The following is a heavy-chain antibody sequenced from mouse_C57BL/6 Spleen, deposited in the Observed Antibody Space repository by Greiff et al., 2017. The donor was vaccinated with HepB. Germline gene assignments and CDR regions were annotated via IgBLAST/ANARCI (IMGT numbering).Heavy chain of an antibody. CDR3: ARENDGYYVGFDY. J-gene: IGHJ2*01. V-gene: IGHV5-4*01. CDR1: GFTFSSYA. CDR2: ISDGGSYT. Sequence: DVHLVESGGGLVKPGGSLKLSCAASGFTFSSYAMSWVRQTPEKRLEWVATISDGGSYTYYPDNVKGRFTISRDNAKNNLYLQMSHLKSEDTAMYYCARENDGYYVGFDYWGQGTTLTVSS. D-gene: IGHD2-3*01.